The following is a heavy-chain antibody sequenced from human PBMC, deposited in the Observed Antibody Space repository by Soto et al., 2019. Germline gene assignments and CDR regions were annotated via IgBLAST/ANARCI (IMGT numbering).Heavy chain of an antibody. D-gene: IGHD3-10*01. CDR1: GGSISGYY. J-gene: IGHJ4*02. V-gene: IGHV4-59*01. Sequence: PSETLSLTCTVSGGSISGYYWSWIRQPPGKGLEWIGYIYYSGTTSYNPSLNSRVTMSVDTSKNQFSQKVNSVTAADTAVYYCARESYYGSGATVVAYWGQGPLVTVSS. CDR2: IYYSGTT. CDR3: ARESYYGSGATVVAY.